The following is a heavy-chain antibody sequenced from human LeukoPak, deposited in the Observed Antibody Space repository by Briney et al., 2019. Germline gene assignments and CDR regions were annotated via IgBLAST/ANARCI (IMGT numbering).Heavy chain of an antibody. J-gene: IGHJ5*02. CDR3: VRDHTMTSNWFDP. CDR1: GYTFTSYG. Sequence: ASVKVSCKASGYTFTSYGISWVRQAPGQGLERMGWISAYNGNTNYAQKLQGRVTMTTDTSTSTAYMELRSLRSDDTAVYYCVRDHTMTSNWFDPWGQGTLVTVSS. CDR2: ISAYNGNT. V-gene: IGHV1-18*01. D-gene: IGHD3-22*01.